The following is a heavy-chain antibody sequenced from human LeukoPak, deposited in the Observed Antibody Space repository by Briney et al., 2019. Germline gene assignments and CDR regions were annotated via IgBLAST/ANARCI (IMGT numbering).Heavy chain of an antibody. CDR1: GFTFSSYG. V-gene: IGHV3-33*01. CDR2: IWYDGSNK. CDR3: ARDTLVNDY. J-gene: IGHJ4*02. D-gene: IGHD3-16*01. Sequence: HPGRSLRLSCAASGFTFSSYGMHWVRQAPGKGLEWVAVIWYDGSNKYYADSVKGRFTISRDNSKNTLYLQMDSLRAEDTAVYYCARDTLVNDYWGQGTLVTVSS.